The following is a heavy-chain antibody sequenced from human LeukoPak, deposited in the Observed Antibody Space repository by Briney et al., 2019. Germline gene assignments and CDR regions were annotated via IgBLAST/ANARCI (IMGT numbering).Heavy chain of an antibody. CDR3: ARDLIQPPFDY. Sequence: GSLRLSCAASGFTFSSYSMNWVRQAPGKGLEWVSSISSSSSYIYYADSVKGRFTISRDNAKDSLYLQMNSLRAEDTAVYYCARDLIQPPFDYWGQGTLVTVSS. CDR1: GFTFSSYS. D-gene: IGHD5-18*01. CDR2: ISSSSSYI. J-gene: IGHJ4*02. V-gene: IGHV3-21*01.